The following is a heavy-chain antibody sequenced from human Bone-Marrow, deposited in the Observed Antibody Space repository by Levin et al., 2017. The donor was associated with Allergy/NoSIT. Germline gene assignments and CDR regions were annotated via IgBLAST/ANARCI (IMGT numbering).Heavy chain of an antibody. CDR1: GFTFSSHG. J-gene: IGHJ6*02. D-gene: IGHD6-13*01. Sequence: GGSLRLSCAASGFTFSSHGVHWVRQAPGKGLEWVAVISYDGSNQYYADSVKGRFTISRDNSKNTLYLQMNSLRAEDTAVYHCAKEGSITEPGRNYCYGMDVWGQGTTVTVSS. CDR2: ISYDGSNQ. CDR3: AKEGSITEPGRNYCYGMDV. V-gene: IGHV3-30*18.